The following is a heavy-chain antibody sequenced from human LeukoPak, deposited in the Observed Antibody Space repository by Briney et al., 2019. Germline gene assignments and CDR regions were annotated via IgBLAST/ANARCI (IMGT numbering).Heavy chain of an antibody. Sequence: GESLMISCKGSGYSFTSYWIGWVRQMPGKGLEWMGIIYPGDSDTRYSPSFQGQVTISADKSISTAYLQWSSLKASDTAMYYCAISYSSSWLNFDNWGQETLVTVSS. V-gene: IGHV5-51*01. CDR3: AISYSSSWLNFDN. CDR1: GYSFTSYW. D-gene: IGHD6-13*01. J-gene: IGHJ4*02. CDR2: IYPGDSDT.